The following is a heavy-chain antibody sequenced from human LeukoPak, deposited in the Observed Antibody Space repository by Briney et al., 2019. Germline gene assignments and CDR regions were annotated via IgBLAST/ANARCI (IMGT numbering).Heavy chain of an antibody. CDR3: ASGYCSTTSCLHY. CDR1: GGSITNYY. D-gene: IGHD2-2*03. V-gene: IGHV4-59*01. Sequence: SETLSLTCTVSGGSITNYYWNWIRHPPGKGLGCIGHIYYSGSTYYNPSLKSRVTISVDTSKNQFSLELSSVTAADTAVYYCASGYCSTTSCLHYWGQGTLVTVSS. J-gene: IGHJ4*02. CDR2: IYYSGST.